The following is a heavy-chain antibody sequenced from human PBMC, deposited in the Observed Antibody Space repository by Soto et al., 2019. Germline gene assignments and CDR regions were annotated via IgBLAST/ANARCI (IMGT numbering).Heavy chain of an antibody. CDR1: GYSFTSYW. CDR2: IYPGDSDT. D-gene: IGHD3-10*01. CDR3: AREYYGSGSYPPPFDY. Sequence: GESLKISCKGSGYSFTSYWIGWVRQMPGKGLEWMGIIYPGDSDTRYSPSFQGQVTISADKSISPAYLQGSSLKASDTAMYYCAREYYGSGSYPPPFDYWGQGTLVTVSS. V-gene: IGHV5-51*01. J-gene: IGHJ4*02.